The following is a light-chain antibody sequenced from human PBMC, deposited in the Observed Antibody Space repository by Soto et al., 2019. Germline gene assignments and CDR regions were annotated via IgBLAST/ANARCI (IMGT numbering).Light chain of an antibody. V-gene: IGKV3-20*01. Sequence: IVLTQSPGALSLSPGEGATLSCRASQSIKNNFLAWYQQRPGQAPRLLIHAASIRASGIPDRFTGTAYGTDFTLPISRLEPDDFAVYYCQQYGTSLTFGGVTRVE. CDR2: AAS. CDR3: QQYGTSLT. CDR1: QSIKNNF. J-gene: IGKJ4*01.